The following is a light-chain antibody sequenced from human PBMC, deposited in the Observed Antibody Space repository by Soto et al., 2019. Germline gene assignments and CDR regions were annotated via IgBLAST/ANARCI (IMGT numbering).Light chain of an antibody. CDR2: EVT. CDR1: SSDIGLYDY. CDR3: SSYTSSDTYV. Sequence: QSVLTQPASVSGSRGQSITISCTGTSSDIGLYDYVSWYQQYPGKAPKLMIYEVTNRPSGVSDRFSGSKSGNTASLTISGLQTEDEADYYCSSYTSSDTYVFGTGTKLTVL. V-gene: IGLV2-14*01. J-gene: IGLJ1*01.